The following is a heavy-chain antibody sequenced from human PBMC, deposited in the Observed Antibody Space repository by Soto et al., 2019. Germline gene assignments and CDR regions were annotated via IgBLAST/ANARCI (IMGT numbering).Heavy chain of an antibody. D-gene: IGHD5-18*01. CDR3: ARHGYNYGGGYFDY. CDR1: GVTVSSNY. V-gene: IGHV3-66*04. Sequence: EVQLVESGGGLVQPGGSLRLSCAASGVTVSSNYMSWVRQAPGKGLEWVSVIYSGGSTYYADSVKGRFTISRDNSKNTLYLQMKSLIAEDTAVYYCARHGYNYGGGYFDYWGQGTLVTVSS. J-gene: IGHJ4*02. CDR2: IYSGGST.